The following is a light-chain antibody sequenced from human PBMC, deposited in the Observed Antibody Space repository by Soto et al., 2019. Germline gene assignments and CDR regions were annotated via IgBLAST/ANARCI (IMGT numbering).Light chain of an antibody. CDR3: QQYNTYPWT. CDR1: QSISSW. Sequence: DRFTITCRASQSISSWLAWYQQKPGKAPKLLLYAASTLQSGVPSRFSGSGSGTDFTLTISRLHPDDFATYYCQQYNTYPWTFGQGTKVDIK. V-gene: IGKV1-5*01. CDR2: AAS. J-gene: IGKJ1*01.